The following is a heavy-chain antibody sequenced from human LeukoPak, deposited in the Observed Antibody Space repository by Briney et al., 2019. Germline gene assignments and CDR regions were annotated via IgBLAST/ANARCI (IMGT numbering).Heavy chain of an antibody. CDR1: GFSISYYG. CDR2: ISYDETVK. V-gene: IGHV3-30*03. CDR3: ARDIGQWSGDNDAYDI. J-gene: IGHJ3*02. D-gene: IGHD3-3*01. Sequence: PGGSLRLSCVVSGFSISYYGMHWVRQAPGKGLEWVAVISYDETVKYYADSVKGRFTISRDSSKNILYLQMNSLRAEDTAVYYCARDIGQWSGDNDAYDIWGQGTLVTVSS.